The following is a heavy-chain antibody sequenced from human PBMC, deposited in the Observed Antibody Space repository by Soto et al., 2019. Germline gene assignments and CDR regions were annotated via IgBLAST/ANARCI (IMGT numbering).Heavy chain of an antibody. Sequence: SGSLSLTFVVSGSSINSGYYWAWVRQPPGKELEWIGSIYHSGKTYYKPSLRSRVTVSVDTSKNQFSMKLISVTAADTAVYYCARDKRVTMIGGWFDPWGQGTLVTV. V-gene: IGHV4-38-2*02. J-gene: IGHJ5*02. CDR2: IYHSGKT. CDR3: ARDKRVTMIGGWFDP. CDR1: GSSINSGYY. D-gene: IGHD3-22*01.